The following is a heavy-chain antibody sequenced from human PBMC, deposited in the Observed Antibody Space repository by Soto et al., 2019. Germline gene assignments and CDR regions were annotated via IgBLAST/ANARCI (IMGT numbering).Heavy chain of an antibody. D-gene: IGHD3-3*01. CDR3: ARASPDDFGSGYWSYYYYMDV. CDR1: GFTFSDYY. J-gene: IGHJ6*03. V-gene: IGHV3-11*01. Sequence: QVQLVESGGGLVKPGGSLRLSCAASGFTFSDYYMSWIRQAPGKGLEWVSYISSSGSTIDYADSVKGRFTISRDNAKNSLYLQMNSLRAEDTAVYYCARASPDDFGSGYWSYYYYMDVWGKGTTVTVSS. CDR2: ISSSGSTI.